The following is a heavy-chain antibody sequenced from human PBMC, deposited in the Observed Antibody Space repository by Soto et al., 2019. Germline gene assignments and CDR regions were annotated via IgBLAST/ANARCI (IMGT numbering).Heavy chain of an antibody. CDR3: ARVEYSSSSDLSPNWFDP. D-gene: IGHD6-6*01. Sequence: QVTLKESGPVLVKPTETLTLTCTVSGFSLTNTRMGVSWIRQPPGKALEWLAHIFSNDEKSYSTSQKSRLTISKDPSKSQVVLTMTNMDPVDTATYYCARVEYSSSSDLSPNWFDPWGQGTLVTVSS. CDR2: IFSNDEK. CDR1: GFSLTNTRMG. V-gene: IGHV2-26*01. J-gene: IGHJ5*02.